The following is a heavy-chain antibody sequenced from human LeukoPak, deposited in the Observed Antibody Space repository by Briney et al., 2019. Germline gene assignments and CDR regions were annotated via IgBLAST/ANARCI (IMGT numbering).Heavy chain of an antibody. V-gene: IGHV1-2*06. Sequence: GASVKVSCKASGYTFTCYYMNWVRQAPGQGLEWMGRINPNTGGTNYAQNFQGSVTMTRDTSITTVYMELSRLRSDDTAVYYCARVGDGLNDGFDIWGQGTMVTVSS. CDR2: INPNTGGT. CDR1: GYTFTCYY. J-gene: IGHJ3*02. D-gene: IGHD5-24*01. CDR3: ARVGDGLNDGFDI.